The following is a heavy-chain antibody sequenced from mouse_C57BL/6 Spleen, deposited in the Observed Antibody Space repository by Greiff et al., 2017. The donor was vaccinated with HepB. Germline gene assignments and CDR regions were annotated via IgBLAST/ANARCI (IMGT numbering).Heavy chain of an antibody. D-gene: IGHD1-1*01. CDR1: GYSFTGYY. CDR2: INPSTGGT. Sequence: VQLQQSGPELVKPGASVKISCKASGYSFTGYYMNWVKQSPEKSLEWIGEINPSTGGTTSNQKFKAKATLTVDKSSGTAYMQLKSLTSEDSAVYYCARADYGTTFYYFDYWGQGTTLTVSS. V-gene: IGHV1-42*01. J-gene: IGHJ2*01. CDR3: ARADYGTTFYYFDY.